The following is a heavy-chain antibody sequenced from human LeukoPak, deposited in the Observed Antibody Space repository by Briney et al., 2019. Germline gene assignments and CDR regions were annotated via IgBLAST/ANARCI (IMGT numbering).Heavy chain of an antibody. CDR2: IRYDGSNK. CDR3: AKDSRSSGWYGYFDY. CDR1: GFTFSSYG. V-gene: IGHV3-30*02. J-gene: IGHJ4*02. D-gene: IGHD6-19*01. Sequence: GGSLSLSCAASGFTFSSYGMPWVRPAPGKGLEWVAFIRYDGSNKYYADSVKGRFTISRDNSKNTLYLQMNSLRAEDTAVYYCAKDSRSSGWYGYFDYWGQGTLVTVSS.